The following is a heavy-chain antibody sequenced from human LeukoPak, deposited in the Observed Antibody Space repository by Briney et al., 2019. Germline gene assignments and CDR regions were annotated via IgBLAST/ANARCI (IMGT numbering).Heavy chain of an antibody. V-gene: IGHV3-23*01. J-gene: IGHJ5*02. CDR3: AKYESSGYSFSHWFDP. Sequence: GGSLRLSCAASGFTFSNYGMTWVRQAPGKGLEWVSSTRSDGGGTFYADSVKGRFTISRDNSKNALYLQMNSLRAEDTAVYFCAKYESSGYSFSHWFDPWGQGTLVTVSS. D-gene: IGHD3-22*01. CDR1: GFTFSNYG. CDR2: TRSDGGGT.